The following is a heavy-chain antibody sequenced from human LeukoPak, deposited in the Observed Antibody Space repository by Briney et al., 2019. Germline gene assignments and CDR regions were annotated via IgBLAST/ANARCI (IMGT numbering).Heavy chain of an antibody. Sequence: SETPSLTCTVSSGSISGYYWSWIRQPAGKGLEWIGRIYTSGSTNCNPSLKSRVTMSVDTSKNQFSLKLSSVTAADTAVYYCARDRELAALDPWGQGTLVIVSS. V-gene: IGHV4-4*07. CDR3: ARDRELAALDP. CDR1: SGSISGYY. D-gene: IGHD1-26*01. J-gene: IGHJ5*02. CDR2: IYTSGST.